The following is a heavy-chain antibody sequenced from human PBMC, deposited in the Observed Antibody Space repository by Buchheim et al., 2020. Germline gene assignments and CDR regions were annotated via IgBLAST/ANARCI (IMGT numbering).Heavy chain of an antibody. Sequence: QVQLVESGGSVVQPGRSLKLSCAASGFTFSTCGMHWVRQAPGEGLEWVAVISYDGSNKYYGDSVKGRFTISRDNSKNTLYMQMNSLRAEDTAVYYCARDLWYCSSTSCYEYYYYGMDVWGQGTT. V-gene: IGHV3-30*03. D-gene: IGHD2-2*01. J-gene: IGHJ6*02. CDR1: GFTFSTCG. CDR2: ISYDGSNK. CDR3: ARDLWYCSSTSCYEYYYYGMDV.